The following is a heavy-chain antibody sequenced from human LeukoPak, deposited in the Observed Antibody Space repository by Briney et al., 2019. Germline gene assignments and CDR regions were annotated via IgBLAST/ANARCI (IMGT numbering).Heavy chain of an antibody. CDR1: GGSISSYY. CDR3: ARGWFGEFDP. Sequence: PSETLSLTCTVSGGSISSYYWSWIRQPPGKGLEWIGYIYYSGSTNYNPSLKSRVTISVDTSKNQFSLKLSSVTAANTAAYYCARGWFGEFDPWGQGTLVTVSS. J-gene: IGHJ5*02. D-gene: IGHD3-10*01. CDR2: IYYSGST. V-gene: IGHV4-59*01.